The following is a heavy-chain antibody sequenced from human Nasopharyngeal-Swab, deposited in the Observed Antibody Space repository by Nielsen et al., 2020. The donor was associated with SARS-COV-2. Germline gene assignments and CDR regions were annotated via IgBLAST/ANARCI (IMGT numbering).Heavy chain of an antibody. CDR2: IWYDGSNK. Sequence: GESLKISCAASGFTFSSYGMHWVRQAPGKGLEWVAVIWYDGSNKYYADSVKGRFTISRDNSKNTLYLQMNSLRAEDTAVYYCARDQAQYYYGSVGFDYWGQGTLVTVSS. J-gene: IGHJ4*02. V-gene: IGHV3-33*01. CDR3: ARDQAQYYYGSVGFDY. CDR1: GFTFSSYG. D-gene: IGHD3-10*01.